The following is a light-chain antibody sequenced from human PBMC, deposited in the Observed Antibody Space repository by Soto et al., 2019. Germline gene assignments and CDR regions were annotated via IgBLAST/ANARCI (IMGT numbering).Light chain of an antibody. Sequence: DIQLTQPPYFLSASIGDRVAITSRASQCIRSYLAWYQQKPGKAPKLLIYAAATLQSGVPSRFSGSVSRTEFPLTISSLQPEDFATYYCQQLNSYPLTFGGETNLEIK. CDR1: QCIRSY. CDR3: QQLNSYPLT. CDR2: AAA. J-gene: IGKJ4*01. V-gene: IGKV1-9*01.